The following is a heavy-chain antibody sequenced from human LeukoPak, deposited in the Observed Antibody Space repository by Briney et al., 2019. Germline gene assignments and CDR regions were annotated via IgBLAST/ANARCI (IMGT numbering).Heavy chain of an antibody. V-gene: IGHV4-61*02. CDR1: GDSISIGSHF. CDR2: IYTTGST. J-gene: IGHJ4*02. D-gene: IGHD1-26*01. CDR3: AREGSGSHPGYY. Sequence: SQTLSLTCTVSGDSISIGSHFWSWIRQPAGKGLEWIGLIYTTGSTNYNPSLKSRVTISVDTSKNQFSLKLSSVTAADTAVYYCAREGSGSHPGYYWGQGTLVTVSS.